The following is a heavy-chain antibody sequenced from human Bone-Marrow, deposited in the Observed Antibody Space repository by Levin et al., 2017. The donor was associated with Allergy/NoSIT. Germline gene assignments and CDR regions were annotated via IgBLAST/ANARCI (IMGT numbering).Heavy chain of an antibody. CDR1: GFTFSDYY. V-gene: IGHV3-11*01. CDR3: AHSSPFHYYYGMDV. CDR2: ISSSGSTI. D-gene: IGHD6-13*01. J-gene: IGHJ6*02. Sequence: GESLKISCAASGFTFSDYYMSWIRQAPGKGLEWVSYISSSGSTIYYADSVKGRFTISRDNAKNSLYLQMNSLRAEDTAVYYCAHSSPFHYYYGMDVWGQGTTVTVSS.